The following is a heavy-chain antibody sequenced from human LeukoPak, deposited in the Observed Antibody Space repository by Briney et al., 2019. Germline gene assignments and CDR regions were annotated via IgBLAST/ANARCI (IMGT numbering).Heavy chain of an antibody. Sequence: AGGSLRLSCAASGFTVSSNYMSWVRQAPGKGLEWVSVIYSGGSTYYADSVKGRFTISRDNSKNTLYLQMNSLRAEDTAVYYCAGAPRLWSGYYMAKGYFDLWGRGTLVTVSS. CDR1: GFTVSSNY. J-gene: IGHJ2*01. V-gene: IGHV3-53*01. D-gene: IGHD3-3*01. CDR3: AGAPRLWSGYYMAKGYFDL. CDR2: IYSGGST.